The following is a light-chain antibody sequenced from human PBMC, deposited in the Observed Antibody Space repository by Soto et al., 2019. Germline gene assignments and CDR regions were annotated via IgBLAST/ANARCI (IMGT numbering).Light chain of an antibody. CDR3: QQANSFPRT. J-gene: IGKJ4*01. CDR2: SAS. CDR1: QGFSTW. Sequence: DIQMTQSPSSVSASVGDRVTITCRASQGFSTWLAWYRRKPGRAPELLIYSASSLHTGIPSRFSRSGSGTDITLTISSLQPEDFATYYWQQANSFPRTFGGGTEVEIK. V-gene: IGKV1-12*01.